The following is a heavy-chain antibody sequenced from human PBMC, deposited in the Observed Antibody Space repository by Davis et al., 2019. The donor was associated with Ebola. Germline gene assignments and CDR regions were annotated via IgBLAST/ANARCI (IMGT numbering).Heavy chain of an antibody. J-gene: IGHJ6*04. CDR1: VITFSSYA. Sequence: GGSLRLSCTDSVITFSSYAMTWVRQAPGKGLEWVSAISGSGGSTYYADSVKGRFTISRDNSKKTLYLQMNSLIAEDTAVYYCAKSGLSFGVVKYHYGMDVWGKGTTVTVSS. V-gene: IGHV3-23*01. CDR3: AKSGLSFGVVKYHYGMDV. CDR2: ISGSGGST. D-gene: IGHD3-3*01.